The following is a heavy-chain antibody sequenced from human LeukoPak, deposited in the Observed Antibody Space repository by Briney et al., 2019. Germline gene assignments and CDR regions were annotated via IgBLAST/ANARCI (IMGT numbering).Heavy chain of an antibody. CDR1: GFTFSGSA. Sequence: PGGSLKLSCAASGFTFSGSAMHWVRQASGKGLEWVGRIRSKANSYATAYAASVKGRFTISRDDSKNTAYLQMNSLKTEDTAVYYCTYTMVRGVIYYGMDVWGQGTTVTVSS. J-gene: IGHJ6*02. D-gene: IGHD3-10*01. CDR3: TYTMVRGVIYYGMDV. CDR2: IRSKANSYAT. V-gene: IGHV3-73*01.